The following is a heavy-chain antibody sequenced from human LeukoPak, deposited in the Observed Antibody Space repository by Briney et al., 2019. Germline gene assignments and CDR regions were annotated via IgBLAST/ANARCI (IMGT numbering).Heavy chain of an antibody. CDR1: GGTFSSYA. Sequence: PSVKVSCKASGGTFSSYAISWVRQAPGQGLEWMGRIIPILGIANYAQKFQGRVTITADKSTSTAYMELSSLRSEDTAVYYCARGNYYDSSGYDYWGQGTLVTVSS. CDR2: IIPILGIA. V-gene: IGHV1-69*04. D-gene: IGHD3-22*01. CDR3: ARGNYYDSSGYDY. J-gene: IGHJ4*02.